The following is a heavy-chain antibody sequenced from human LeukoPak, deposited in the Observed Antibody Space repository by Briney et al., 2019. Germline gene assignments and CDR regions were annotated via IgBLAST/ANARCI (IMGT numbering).Heavy chain of an antibody. V-gene: IGHV1-69*04. CDR1: GGTFSSYA. Sequence: ASVKVSCKASGGTFSSYAISWVRQAPGQGLEWTGRIIPILGIANYAQKFQGRVTITADKSTSTAYMELSSLGSEDTAVYYCARDNVLFIAAATNYYYYGMDVWGQGTTVTVSS. CDR3: ARDNVLFIAAATNYYYYGMDV. J-gene: IGHJ6*02. D-gene: IGHD6-13*01. CDR2: IIPILGIA.